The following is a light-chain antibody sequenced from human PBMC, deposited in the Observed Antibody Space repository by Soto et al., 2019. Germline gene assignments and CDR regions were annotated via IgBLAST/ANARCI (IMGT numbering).Light chain of an antibody. V-gene: IGKV1-5*01. J-gene: IGKJ1*01. CDR2: DAS. Sequence: DIPMTQSPSTLSASVGDRVTITCRASQTISSWWAWYQQKPGKAPKLLIYDASSLESGVPSRFSGSGSGTGLTLSIISLQHDECVTYNCNQYHSYSPEMFGHGTKVQIK. CDR1: QTISSW. CDR3: NQYHSYSPEM.